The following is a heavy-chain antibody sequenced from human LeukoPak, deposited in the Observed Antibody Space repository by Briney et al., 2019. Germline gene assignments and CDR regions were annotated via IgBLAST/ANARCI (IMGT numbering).Heavy chain of an antibody. CDR2: ITSSGTTT. CDR1: GFTFSDSY. D-gene: IGHD4/OR15-4a*01. Sequence: GGSLRLSCSASGFTFSDSYMSWFRLSPEKGLEWIAYITSSGTTTEYADSVKGRFTISRVNAKNSLYLQMNSLRPEDTAVYYCGRDPDYGDPYWGQGTLVTVSS. V-gene: IGHV3-11*01. CDR3: GRDPDYGDPY. J-gene: IGHJ4*02.